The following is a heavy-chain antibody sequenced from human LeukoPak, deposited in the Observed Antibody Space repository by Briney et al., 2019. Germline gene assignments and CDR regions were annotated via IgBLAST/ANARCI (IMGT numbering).Heavy chain of an antibody. Sequence: GGSLRLSCAASGFTFENSAMHWVRQAPGKGLEWVANIKQDGSEKYYVDSVKGRFTISKDNAKNSLYLPMNSLRAEDTAVYYCARGDYYGSGTSFIDAFDIWGQGTLVTVSS. CDR3: ARGDYYGSGTSFIDAFDI. CDR1: GFTFENSA. V-gene: IGHV3-7*01. J-gene: IGHJ3*02. D-gene: IGHD3-10*01. CDR2: IKQDGSEK.